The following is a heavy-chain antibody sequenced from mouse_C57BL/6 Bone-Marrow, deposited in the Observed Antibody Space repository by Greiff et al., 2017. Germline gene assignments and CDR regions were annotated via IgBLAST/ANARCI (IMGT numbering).Heavy chain of an antibody. V-gene: IGHV5-17*01. CDR1: GFTFSDYG. Sequence: DVKVVESGGGLVKPGGSLKLSCAASGFTFSDYGMHWVRQAPEKGLEWVAYISSGSSTIYYADTVKGRFTISSDNAKNTLFLQRTSLRSEDTAMYYCARGIPRYFDYWGQGTTLTVSS. CDR3: ARGIPRYFDY. J-gene: IGHJ2*01. CDR2: ISSGSSTI.